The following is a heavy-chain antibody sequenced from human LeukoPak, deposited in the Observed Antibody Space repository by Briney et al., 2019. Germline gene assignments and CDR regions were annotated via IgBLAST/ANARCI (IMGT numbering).Heavy chain of an antibody. V-gene: IGHV3-23*01. Sequence: GGSLRLSCAASGFTFSSYAMSWVRQAPGKGLEWVSGICAICGTTYYADFVKGRFTISRDNSKSTLYLQMNSLRLEDTAVYYCAKNRGGSCYDGSDYWGQGTLVTVSS. J-gene: IGHJ4*02. D-gene: IGHD2-15*01. CDR1: GFTFSSYA. CDR3: AKNRGGSCYDGSDY. CDR2: ICAICGTT.